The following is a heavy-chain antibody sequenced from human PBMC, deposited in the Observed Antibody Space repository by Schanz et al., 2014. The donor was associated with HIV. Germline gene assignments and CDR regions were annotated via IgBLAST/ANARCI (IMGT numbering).Heavy chain of an antibody. J-gene: IGHJ4*02. CDR2: INYSGSSK. D-gene: IGHD6-13*01. Sequence: QVQLVESGGGLVKPGGSLRLSCAASGFTFSDYYMSWIRQAPGKGLESISSINYSGSSKSYADSVKGRFAISRDNAMNSLFLQMNSLRAEDTAIYYCAREGVTGYIDFWGQGTLVTVSS. CDR1: GFTFSDYY. CDR3: AREGVTGYIDF. V-gene: IGHV3-11*01.